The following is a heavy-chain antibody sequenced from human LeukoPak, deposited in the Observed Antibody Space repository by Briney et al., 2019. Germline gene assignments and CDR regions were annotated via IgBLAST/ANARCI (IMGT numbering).Heavy chain of an antibody. Sequence: GGSLRLSCAASGFTFSSYSMNWVRQAPGKGLEWVSSISSRSSYIYYAASVKGRFTISRDNAKNSLYLQMNSLRAEDTAVYYCARSSLPLTIVGVVIFWFDPWGQGTLVTVSS. J-gene: IGHJ5*02. CDR1: GFTFSSYS. CDR2: ISSRSSYI. V-gene: IGHV3-21*01. CDR3: ARSSLPLTIVGVVIFWFDP. D-gene: IGHD3-3*01.